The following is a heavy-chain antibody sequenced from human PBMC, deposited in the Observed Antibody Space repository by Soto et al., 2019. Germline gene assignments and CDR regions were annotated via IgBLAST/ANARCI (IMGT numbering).Heavy chain of an antibody. CDR2: ISYDGSNK. V-gene: IGHV3-30*18. D-gene: IGHD3-22*01. J-gene: IGHJ4*02. CDR1: GFTFTDYG. Sequence: GGSLRLSCADSGFTFTDYGMHWVRQAPGKGLEWVAVISYDGSNKNYADSVKGRFTISRDNSKNTLYLQMNSLRAEDTAVYYCAKDTYYHDSSGYYVFEYWGQGTLVTVSS. CDR3: AKDTYYHDSSGYYVFEY.